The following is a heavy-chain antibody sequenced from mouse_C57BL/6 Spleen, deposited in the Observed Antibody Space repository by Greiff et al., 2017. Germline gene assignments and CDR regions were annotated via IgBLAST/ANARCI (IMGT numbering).Heavy chain of an antibody. D-gene: IGHD2-1*01. CDR1: GFTFSSYG. CDR2: ISSGGSYT. Sequence: EVMLVESGGDLVKPGGSLKLSCAASGFTFSSYGMSWVRQTPDKRLEWVATISSGGSYTYYPDSVKGRFTISRDNAKNTLYLQMSSLKSEDTAMHYCARDYGNRYFDYWGQGTTLTVSS. J-gene: IGHJ2*01. CDR3: ARDYGNRYFDY. V-gene: IGHV5-6*01.